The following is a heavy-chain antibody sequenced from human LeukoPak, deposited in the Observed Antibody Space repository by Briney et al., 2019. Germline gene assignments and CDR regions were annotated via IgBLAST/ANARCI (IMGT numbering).Heavy chain of an antibody. CDR3: ARARDRYYYYYYMDV. Sequence: GGSLRLSXAASGFTFDDYGMSWVRQAPGKGLEWVSGINWNGGSTCYADSVKGRFTISRDNAKNSLYLQMNSLRAEDTALYYCARARDRYYYYYYMDVWGKGTTVTVSS. CDR1: GFTFDDYG. CDR2: INWNGGST. J-gene: IGHJ6*03. V-gene: IGHV3-20*04.